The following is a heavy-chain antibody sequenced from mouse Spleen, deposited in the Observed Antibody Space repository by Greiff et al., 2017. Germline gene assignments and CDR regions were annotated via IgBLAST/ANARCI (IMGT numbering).Heavy chain of an antibody. D-gene: IGHD3-1*01. J-gene: IGHJ4*01. V-gene: IGHV1-4*01. CDR2: INPSSGYT. CDR1: GYTFTSYT. CDR3: ARTRAEAMDY. Sequence: QVQLQQSGAELARPGASVKMSCKASGYTFTSYTMHWVKQRPGQGLEWIGYINPSSGYTKYNQKFKDKATLTADKSSSTAYMQLSSLTSEDSAVYYCARTRAEAMDYWGQGTSVTVSS.